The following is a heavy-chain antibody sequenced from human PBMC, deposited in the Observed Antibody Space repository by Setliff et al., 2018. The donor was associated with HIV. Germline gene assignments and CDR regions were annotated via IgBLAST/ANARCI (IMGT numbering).Heavy chain of an antibody. V-gene: IGHV4-30-4*08. D-gene: IGHD2-15*01. J-gene: IGHJ6*02. CDR1: GGSISSGDYY. Sequence: PSETLSLTCTVSGGSISSGDYYWSWIRQPPGEGLEWIGYIYYSGSTYYNPSLKSRVTISVDTSKNQFSLKLSSVTAADTAVYYCARDSVVKPGGMDVWGQGTTVTVSS. CDR3: ARDSVVKPGGMDV. CDR2: IYYSGST.